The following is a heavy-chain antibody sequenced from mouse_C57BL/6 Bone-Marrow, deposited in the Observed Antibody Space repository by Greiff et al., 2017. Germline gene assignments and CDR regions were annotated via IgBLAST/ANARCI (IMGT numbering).Heavy chain of an antibody. D-gene: IGHD1-1*01. Sequence: EVKLVESGGDLVKPGGSLKLSCAASGFTFSSYGLSWVRQTPDKRLEWVATISSGGSYTYYPDSVKGRFTISRDNDQNTLYLQMSSLKSEDTAMYYCARPIYYYGYFDYWGQGTTLTVSS. CDR3: ARPIYYYGYFDY. CDR1: GFTFSSYG. V-gene: IGHV5-6*01. J-gene: IGHJ2*01. CDR2: ISSGGSYT.